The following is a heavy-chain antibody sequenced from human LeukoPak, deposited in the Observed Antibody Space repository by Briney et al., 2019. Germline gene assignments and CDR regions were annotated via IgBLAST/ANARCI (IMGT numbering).Heavy chain of an antibody. J-gene: IGHJ4*02. CDR3: ARSRGYFDY. CDR1: GGSISSYY. D-gene: IGHD6-13*01. Sequence: SETLSLTCTVSGGSISSYYWSWIRQPPGKGLEWIGYIYYSGSTNYNPSLKRRVTISVDTSKHPFSLKLSSVTAADTALYYCARSRGYFDYRGQGTLVTVSS. CDR2: IYYSGST. V-gene: IGHV4-59*01.